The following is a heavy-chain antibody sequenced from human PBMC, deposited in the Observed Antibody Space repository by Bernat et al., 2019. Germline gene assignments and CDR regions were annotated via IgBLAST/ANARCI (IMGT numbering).Heavy chain of an antibody. CDR2: ISYDGSNK. V-gene: IGHV3-30-3*01. CDR3: AREEDTATPQGFDY. CDR1: GFTFSSYA. J-gene: IGHJ4*01. D-gene: IGHD5-18*01. Sequence: QVQLVESGGGVVQPGRSLRLSCAASGFTFSSYAMHWVRQAPGKGLEWVAVISYDGSNKYYADSVKGRFTISRDNSKNTLYLQMNSLRAEDTAVYYCAREEDTATPQGFDYWGHGTLVTVSS.